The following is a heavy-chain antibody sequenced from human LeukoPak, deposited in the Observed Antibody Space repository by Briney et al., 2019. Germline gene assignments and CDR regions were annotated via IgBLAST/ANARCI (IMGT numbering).Heavy chain of an antibody. CDR3: ARHVLRPFARTNYGSLFNWFDP. CDR1: GGSISSSSYY. Sequence: SETLSLTCTVSGGSISSSSYYWGWIRQPPGRGLEWIGSIYYSGSTYYNPSLKSRVTISVDTSKNQFSLKLSSVTAADTAVYYCARHVLRPFARTNYGSLFNWFDPWGQGTLVTVSS. V-gene: IGHV4-39*01. D-gene: IGHD4-17*01. CDR2: IYYSGST. J-gene: IGHJ5*02.